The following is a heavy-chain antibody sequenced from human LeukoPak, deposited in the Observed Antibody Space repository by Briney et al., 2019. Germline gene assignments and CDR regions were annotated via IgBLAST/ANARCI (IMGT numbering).Heavy chain of an antibody. D-gene: IGHD4-17*01. V-gene: IGHV3-74*01. CDR3: ARDYGDYGPFDY. CDR2: INSDGSST. Sequence: PGGSLRLSCAASGFTFSSYWMHLVRQAPGKGLVWVSRINSDGSSTSYADSVKGRFTISRDNAKNTLYLQMNSLRAEDTAVYYCARDYGDYGPFDYWGQGTLVTVSS. CDR1: GFTFSSYW. J-gene: IGHJ4*02.